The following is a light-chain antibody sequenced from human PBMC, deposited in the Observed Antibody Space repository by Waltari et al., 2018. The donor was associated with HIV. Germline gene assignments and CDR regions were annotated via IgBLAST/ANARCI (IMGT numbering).Light chain of an antibody. CDR3: SSYSRDALL. J-gene: IGLJ2*01. CDR1: TNDIRSYKY. CDR2: EVS. Sequence: QSVLTQPASVSGSPGQSLTLSCTGTTNDIRSYKYVSWYQQPPDTAPKLIIYEVSNRPSGISSRFSGSKSGNTASLTISGLQADDEAYYHCSSYSRDALLFGGGTKVTVL. V-gene: IGLV2-14*01.